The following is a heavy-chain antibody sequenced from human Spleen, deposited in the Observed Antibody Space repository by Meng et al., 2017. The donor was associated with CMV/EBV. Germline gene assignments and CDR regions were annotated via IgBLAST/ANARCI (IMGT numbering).Heavy chain of an antibody. CDR2: IHHSGST. CDR3: ARGRYFTTTLDY. V-gene: IGHV4-34*01. Sequence: PLQKWGAGLLQPSETLALSCAVYGGSFSCYYWGWIRQPSRKGLEWIGDIHHSGSTNYNPSLKSRVTISVDTSKNQFSLKLSSVTAADTAVYYCARGRYFTTTLDYWGQGTLVTVSS. CDR1: GGSFSCYY. J-gene: IGHJ4*02. D-gene: IGHD4-17*01.